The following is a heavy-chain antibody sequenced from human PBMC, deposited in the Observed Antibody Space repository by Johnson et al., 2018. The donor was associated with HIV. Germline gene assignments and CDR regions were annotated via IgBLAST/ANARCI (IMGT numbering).Heavy chain of an antibody. CDR2: IWYDGSNQ. J-gene: IGHJ3*01. V-gene: IGHV3-33*06. Sequence: QVQLVESGGGVVQPGRSLRLSCAASGFTFSSYGMHWVRQAPGKGLEWVAVIWYDGSNQYYADSVKGRFTISRDNSKNTVYLQMHSLRAEDTAVYYCAKGGKYSSHRDDGFDVWGQGTMVTVSS. CDR1: GFTFSSYG. D-gene: IGHD6-6*01. CDR3: AKGGKYSSHRDDGFDV.